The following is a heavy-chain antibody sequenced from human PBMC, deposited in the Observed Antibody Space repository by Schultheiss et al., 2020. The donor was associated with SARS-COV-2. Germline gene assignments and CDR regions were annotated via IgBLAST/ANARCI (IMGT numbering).Heavy chain of an antibody. D-gene: IGHD3-3*01. Sequence: ETLSLTCTVSGGSISSSSYYWGWIRQPPGKGLEWIGSIYYSGSTYYNPSLKSRVTISVDTSKNQFSLKLSSVTAADTAVYYCARDRPGSGYSAHYFDYWGQGTLVTVSS. J-gene: IGHJ4*02. CDR1: GGSISSSSYY. CDR2: IYYSGST. CDR3: ARDRPGSGYSAHYFDY. V-gene: IGHV4-39*07.